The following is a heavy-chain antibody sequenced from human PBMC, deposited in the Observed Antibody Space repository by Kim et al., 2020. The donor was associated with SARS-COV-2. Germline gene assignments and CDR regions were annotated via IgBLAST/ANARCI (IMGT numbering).Heavy chain of an antibody. D-gene: IGHD3-9*01. CDR1: GYTFTSYA. CDR3: ARDRPRYFDWLEGYYYYGMDV. J-gene: IGHJ6*02. V-gene: IGHV7-4-1*02. Sequence: ASVKVSCKASGYTFTSYAMNWVRQAPGQGLEWMGWINTNTGNPTYAQGFTGRFVFSLDTSVSTAYLQISSLKAEDTAVYYCARDRPRYFDWLEGYYYYGMDVWGQGTTVTVSS. CDR2: INTNTGNP.